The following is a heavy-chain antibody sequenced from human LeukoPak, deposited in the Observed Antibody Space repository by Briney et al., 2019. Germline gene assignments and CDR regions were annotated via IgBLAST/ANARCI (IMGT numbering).Heavy chain of an antibody. J-gene: IGHJ4*02. V-gene: IGHV4-31*03. Sequence: PSETLSLTCTVSGGFISSGGYYWRWIRQPPGKGLEWIGYVYHSGSIYYNPSLKRRITISVDTSKNQFSLKLSSVTAADTAVYYCARGAGVEVDYWGQGTLVTVPS. CDR2: VYHSGSI. CDR3: ARGAGVEVDY. CDR1: GGFISSGGYY. D-gene: IGHD7-27*01.